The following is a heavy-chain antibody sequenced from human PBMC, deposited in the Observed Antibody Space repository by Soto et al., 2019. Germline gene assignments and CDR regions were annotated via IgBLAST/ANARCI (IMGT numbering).Heavy chain of an antibody. J-gene: IGHJ6*02. Sequence: GGSLRLSCAASGFTFSSYAMSWVRQAPGKGLEWVSAISGSGGSTYYADSVKGRFTISSDNSKNTLYLQMNSLRAEDTAVYYCAKESADITMILVVITTDYYYCMDVWGQGTTVTVSS. D-gene: IGHD3-22*01. CDR3: AKESADITMILVVITTDYYYCMDV. V-gene: IGHV3-23*01. CDR1: GFTFSSYA. CDR2: ISGSGGST.